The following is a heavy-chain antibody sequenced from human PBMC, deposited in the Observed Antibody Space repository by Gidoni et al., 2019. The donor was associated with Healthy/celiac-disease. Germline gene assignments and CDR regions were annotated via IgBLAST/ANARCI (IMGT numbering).Heavy chain of an antibody. V-gene: IGHV3-30-3*01. CDR3: ARGGSGSYYYYFYYMHV. D-gene: IGHD1-26*01. J-gene: IGHJ6*03. CDR1: GVTFSRHA. Sequence: QVQLVESGGGVVQPGRSLRLSCAASGVTFSRHAMHWVRQAPGKGLEWVAIISYAGSNEYYADSVKGRFTISRDNSKNTLYLQMNSLRPEDTSTYYCARGGSGSYYYYFYYMHVWGRGTTVTVSS. CDR2: ISYAGSNE.